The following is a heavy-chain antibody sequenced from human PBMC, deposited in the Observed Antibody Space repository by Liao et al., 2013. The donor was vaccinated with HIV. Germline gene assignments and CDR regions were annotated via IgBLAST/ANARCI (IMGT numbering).Heavy chain of an antibody. CDR3: ARGSGIAARRGFDY. Sequence: QLQLQESGPGLVKPSETLSLTCTVSGGSISSSSYYWGWIRQPPGKGLEWIGSIYSSGSTYYNPSLKSRVTISVDTSKNQFSLKVSSVTAADTAVYYCARGSGIAARRGFDYWGQGILVTVSS. CDR1: GGSISSSSYY. J-gene: IGHJ4*02. V-gene: IGHV4-39*07. CDR2: IYSSGST. D-gene: IGHD6-6*01.